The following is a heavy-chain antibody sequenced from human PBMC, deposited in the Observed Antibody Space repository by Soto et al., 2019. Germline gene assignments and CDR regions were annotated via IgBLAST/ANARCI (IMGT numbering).Heavy chain of an antibody. CDR2: IYPDDSDT. Sequence: GESLKSSFDAAGYSFTFYWLACVRQLPGKVLEWMGIIYPDDSDTRYRPSFQGQVTISADKSISSAYLQWSSMRASDTARSYCARGGGATRTSEQWGQ. V-gene: IGHV5-51*01. J-gene: IGHJ1*01. CDR3: ARGGGATRTSEQ. CDR1: GYSFTFYW. D-gene: IGHD1-1*01.